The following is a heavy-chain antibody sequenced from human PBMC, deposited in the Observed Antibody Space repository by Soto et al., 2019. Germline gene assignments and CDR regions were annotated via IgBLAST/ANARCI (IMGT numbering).Heavy chain of an antibody. CDR3: ARDREYYFDY. CDR1: GFPFSDYY. V-gene: IGHV3-11*06. Sequence: GGSLRLCCAASGFPFSDYYMSWIRQAPGKGLEWVSYISSSSSYTNYADSVKGRFTISRDNSKNTLYLQMNSLRAEDTAVYYCARDREYYFDYWGQGTLVTVSS. J-gene: IGHJ4*02. CDR2: ISSSSSYT.